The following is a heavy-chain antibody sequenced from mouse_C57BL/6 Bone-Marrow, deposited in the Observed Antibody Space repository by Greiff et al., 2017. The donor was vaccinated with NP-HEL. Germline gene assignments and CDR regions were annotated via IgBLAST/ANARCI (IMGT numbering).Heavy chain of an antibody. CDR2: IDPEDGDT. D-gene: IGHD1-1*01. CDR3: TLYGSSLRFAY. V-gene: IGHV14-1*01. J-gene: IGHJ3*01. Sequence: EVKLMESGAELVRPGASVKLSCTASGFNIKDYYMHWVKQRPEQGLEWIGRIDPEDGDTEYAPKFQGKATMTADTSSNTAYLQLSSLTSEDTAVYYCTLYGSSLRFAYWGQGTLVTVSA. CDR1: GFNIKDYY.